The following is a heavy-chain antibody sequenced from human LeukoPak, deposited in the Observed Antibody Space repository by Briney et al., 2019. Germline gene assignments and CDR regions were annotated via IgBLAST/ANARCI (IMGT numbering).Heavy chain of an antibody. Sequence: GGSLRLSCAASGFTFSSYWMHWVRQAPGKGLVWVSRINSDGSSTSYADSVKGRFTISRDNSKDTLYLQMNSLRDEDTAVYYCAKRPSDYGDYVTYFDYWGQGTLVTVSS. CDR3: AKRPSDYGDYVTYFDY. D-gene: IGHD4-17*01. CDR1: GFTFSSYW. V-gene: IGHV3-74*01. J-gene: IGHJ4*02. CDR2: INSDGSST.